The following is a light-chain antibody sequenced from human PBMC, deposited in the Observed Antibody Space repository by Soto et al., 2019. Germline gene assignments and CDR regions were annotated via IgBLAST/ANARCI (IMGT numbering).Light chain of an antibody. Sequence: EIVLTQSPATLSLSPGERATLSCRASQSVSTYVTYLAWYQQKPGQAPRLLIYGASTRATGIPARFSGSGSGTEFTLTISSLQSEDFAVYYCQQYGGSPRTFGQGTKVDI. CDR2: GAS. CDR1: QSVST. J-gene: IGKJ1*01. V-gene: IGKV3-20*01. CDR3: QQYGGSPRT.